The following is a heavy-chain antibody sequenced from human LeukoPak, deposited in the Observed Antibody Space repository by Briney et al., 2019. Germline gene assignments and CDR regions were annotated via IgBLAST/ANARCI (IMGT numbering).Heavy chain of an antibody. CDR3: ARDGGGYFDY. CDR1: GYTFTSYA. V-gene: IGHV1-3*02. J-gene: IGHJ4*02. CDR2: SNAGNGNT. Sequence: ASVKVSCKASGYTFTSYAIHWVRQAPGQRLEWMGWSNAGNGNTKYSQDFQGRVTISRATSASTAYMELSSLRSEDMAVYYCARDGGGYFDYWGQGTLVTVSS. D-gene: IGHD3-16*01.